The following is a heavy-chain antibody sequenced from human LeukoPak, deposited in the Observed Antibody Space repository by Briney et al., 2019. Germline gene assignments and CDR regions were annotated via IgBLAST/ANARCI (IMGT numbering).Heavy chain of an antibody. J-gene: IGHJ4*02. D-gene: IGHD6-13*01. CDR1: GFTVSSNY. CDR2: IYSGGST. V-gene: IGHV3-53*01. Sequence: GGSLRLSCSASGFTVSSNYMSWVRQAPGKGLEWVSIIYSGGSTYYAGSVRGRFTISRDNSKNTLYLQMNSLTAEDTAVYHCARGENWQQLVQFWGQGTLVTVSS. CDR3: ARGENWQQLVQF.